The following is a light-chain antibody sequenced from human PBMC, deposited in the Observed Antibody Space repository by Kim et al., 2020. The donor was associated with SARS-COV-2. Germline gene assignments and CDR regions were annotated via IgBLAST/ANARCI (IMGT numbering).Light chain of an antibody. J-gene: IGKJ2*01. V-gene: IGKV3-11*01. CDR3: QQRSNWPPYT. CDR1: QSVSSY. CDR2: DAS. Sequence: EIVLTQSPATLSLSPGERATLSCRASQSVSSYLAWYQQKPGQAPRLLIYDASNRATSIPARFSGSGSGTDFTLTISSLEPEDFAVYYCQQRSNWPPYTFGQGTKLEI.